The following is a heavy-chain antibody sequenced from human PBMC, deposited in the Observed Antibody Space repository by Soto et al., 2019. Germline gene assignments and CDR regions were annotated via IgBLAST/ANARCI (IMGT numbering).Heavy chain of an antibody. D-gene: IGHD6-19*01. CDR2: IYWDDDK. CDR3: AHRGQWPRAGGFDY. V-gene: IGHV2-5*02. J-gene: IGHJ4*02. CDR1: GFSLSTSGVG. Sequence: QITLKESGPPLVKPTQTLTLTCTFSGFSLSTSGVGVGWIRQPPGKALEWLALIYWDDDKRYSPSLKSRLTITKDTSKNQVVLTMTYMDPVDTATYYCAHRGQWPRAGGFDYWGQGTLVTVSS.